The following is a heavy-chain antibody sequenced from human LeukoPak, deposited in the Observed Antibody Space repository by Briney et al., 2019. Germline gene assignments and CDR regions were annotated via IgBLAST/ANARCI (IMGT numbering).Heavy chain of an antibody. Sequence: SVKVSCKAFGYTFTSNYMHWVRQAPGQGLEWMGGIIPIFGTANYAQKFQGRVTITADKSTSTAYMELSSLRSEDTAVYYCARGRFTGSSWYRMWGQGTLVTVSS. CDR3: ARGRFTGSSWYRM. V-gene: IGHV1-69*06. CDR1: GYTFTSNY. J-gene: IGHJ4*02. CDR2: IIPIFGTA. D-gene: IGHD6-13*01.